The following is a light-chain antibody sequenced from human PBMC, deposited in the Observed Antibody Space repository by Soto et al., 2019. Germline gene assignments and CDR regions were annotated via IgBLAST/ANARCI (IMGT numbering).Light chain of an antibody. CDR3: QQSYSTLLIT. CDR1: QAINTY. CDR2: GTS. Sequence: DIQMTQSPSFLSASVGDRVTISCRASQAINTYLNWYQQKPGKAPKLLIYGTSDLQNGVPSRFXGGGSGTDFTLTISSMQPEDFATYYCQQSYSTLLITFGQGTRLAV. J-gene: IGKJ5*01. V-gene: IGKV1-39*01.